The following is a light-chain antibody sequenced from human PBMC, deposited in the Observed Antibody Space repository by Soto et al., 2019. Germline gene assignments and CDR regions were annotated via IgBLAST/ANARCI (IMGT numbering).Light chain of an antibody. V-gene: IGKV1-27*01. Sequence: DIQMTQSPSSLSASVGDRVTITCRASQGISNYLAWYQQKPGKVPKLLIYSASTLQSGVPSRFSGSGSGTDFTLTISSLQTEDVGTYYCQKYNSAPSFGGGTKVEIK. CDR2: SAS. CDR3: QKYNSAPS. J-gene: IGKJ4*01. CDR1: QGISNY.